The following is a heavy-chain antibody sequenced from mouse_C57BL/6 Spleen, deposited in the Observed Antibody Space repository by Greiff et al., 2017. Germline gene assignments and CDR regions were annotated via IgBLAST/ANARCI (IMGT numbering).Heavy chain of an antibody. D-gene: IGHD2-1*01. Sequence: QVQLQQSGAELVRPGASVTLSCKASGYTFTDYEMHWVKQTPVHGLEWIGAIDPETGGTAYNQKFKGKAILTADKSSSTAYMELRSLTSEDSAVYYCTRWDYGNSFAYWGQGTLVTVSA. CDR1: GYTFTDYE. CDR2: IDPETGGT. CDR3: TRWDYGNSFAY. V-gene: IGHV1-15*01. J-gene: IGHJ3*01.